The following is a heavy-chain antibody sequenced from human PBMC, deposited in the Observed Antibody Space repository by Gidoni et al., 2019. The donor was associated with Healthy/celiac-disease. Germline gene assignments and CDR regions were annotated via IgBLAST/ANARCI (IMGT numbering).Heavy chain of an antibody. J-gene: IGHJ4*02. CDR2: INHSGST. Sequence: QVQLQQWGAGLLKPSETLSLTCAVYGGSFSGYYWSWIRQPPGKGLEWIGEINHSGSTNYNPSLKSRVTISVDTSKNQFSLKLSSVTAADTAVYYCARGSSIAAAGPFDYWGQGTLVTVSS. V-gene: IGHV4-34*01. CDR1: GGSFSGYY. CDR3: ARGSSIAAAGPFDY. D-gene: IGHD6-13*01.